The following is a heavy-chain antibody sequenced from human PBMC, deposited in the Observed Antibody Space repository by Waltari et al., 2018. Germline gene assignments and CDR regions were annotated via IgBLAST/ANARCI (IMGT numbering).Heavy chain of an antibody. D-gene: IGHD1-26*01. J-gene: IGHJ4*02. CDR1: GFSFSENA. CDR3: TKDLYSWSYDF. CDR2: FSGSGDNT. Sequence: EVQLLESGGGLVQPGGSLRLSCAASGFSFSENAMSWVRQAPGKGLEWVSAFSGSGDNTYYADSVKGRFTISRDNSQNTLFLQMNSLRADDTAVYYCTKDLYSWSYDFWGQGTLVTVSS. V-gene: IGHV3-23*01.